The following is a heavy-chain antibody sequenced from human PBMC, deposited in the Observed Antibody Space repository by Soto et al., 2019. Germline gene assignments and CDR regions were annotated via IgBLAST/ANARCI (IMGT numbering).Heavy chain of an antibody. CDR2: IIPIFGTA. D-gene: IGHD2-2*01. J-gene: IGHJ5*02. V-gene: IGHV1-69*12. CDR3: ATSYCISTSCYENWFDP. Sequence: QVQLVQSGAEVKKPGSPVKVSCKASGGTFSSYAISWVRQAPGQGLEWMGGIIPIFGTANYAQKFQGRVTITADESTRTAYMELSSLRSEDTAVYYCATSYCISTSCYENWFDPWGQGTLVTVSS. CDR1: GGTFSSYA.